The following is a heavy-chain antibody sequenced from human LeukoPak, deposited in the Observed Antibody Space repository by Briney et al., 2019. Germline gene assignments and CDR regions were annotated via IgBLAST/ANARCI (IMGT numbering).Heavy chain of an antibody. CDR3: ARGADGVSSNSRGWFDP. V-gene: IGHV3-7*01. Sequence: QSGGSLRLSCAASGFTFTTYWMGWVRQAPGKGLEWVANIKQDGSEQYYVDSVKGRFTISRDNAKNSLSLQMNTLRAEDTAVYSCARGADGVSSNSRGWFDPWGQGTLVTVSS. D-gene: IGHD2-15*01. CDR1: GFTFTTYW. J-gene: IGHJ5*02. CDR2: IKQDGSEQ.